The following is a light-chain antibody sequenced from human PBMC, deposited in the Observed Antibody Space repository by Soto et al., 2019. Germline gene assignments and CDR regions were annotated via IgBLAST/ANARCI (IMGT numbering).Light chain of an antibody. CDR3: QQYGNSPQT. Sequence: IVMTQSPCTLAVCPGERASLSCRASHTVSSGFLAWYRQKPGQAPRLLIYAASNRATGIPDRFSGSGSGTDFTLTISSLEPEDFAVYYCQQYGNSPQTFGQGTKVDIK. CDR2: AAS. V-gene: IGKV3-20*01. J-gene: IGKJ1*01. CDR1: HTVSSGF.